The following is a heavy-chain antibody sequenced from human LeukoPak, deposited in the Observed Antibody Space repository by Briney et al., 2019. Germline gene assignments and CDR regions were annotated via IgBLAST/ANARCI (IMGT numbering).Heavy chain of an antibody. V-gene: IGHV1-24*01. Sequence: ASVKVSCKVSGYTLTELSMHWVRQAPGKGLEWMGGFDPEDGETIYAQKFQGRVTMTEDTSTDTAYMELSSLRSDDTAVYYCARDYAGDYGDDYWGQGTLVTVSS. CDR3: ARDYAGDYGDDY. J-gene: IGHJ4*02. CDR2: FDPEDGET. D-gene: IGHD4-17*01. CDR1: GYTLTELS.